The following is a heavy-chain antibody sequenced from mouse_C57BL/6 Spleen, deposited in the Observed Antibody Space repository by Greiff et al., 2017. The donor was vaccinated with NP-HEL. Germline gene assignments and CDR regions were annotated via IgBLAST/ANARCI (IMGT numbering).Heavy chain of an antibody. CDR3: ARSSGSSPAWFAY. Sequence: DVKLQESGPGLAKPSQTLSLTCSVTGYSITSDYWNWIRKFPGNKLEYMGYISYSGSTYYNPSLKSRISITRDTSKNQYYLQLNSVTTEDTATYYCARSSGSSPAWFAYWGQGTLVTVSA. J-gene: IGHJ3*01. CDR1: GYSITSDY. CDR2: ISYSGST. D-gene: IGHD1-1*01. V-gene: IGHV3-8*01.